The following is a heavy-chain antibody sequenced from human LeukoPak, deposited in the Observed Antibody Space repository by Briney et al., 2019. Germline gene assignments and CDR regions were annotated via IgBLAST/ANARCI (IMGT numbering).Heavy chain of an antibody. CDR3: ARDTPYGGAGLDY. V-gene: IGHV4-59*12. Sequence: SETLSLTCTVSGGSISSYYWSWIRQPPGKGLEWIGYIYYSGSTNYNPSLKSRVTMSVDTSKNQFSLKLSSVTDTDTAVYYCARDTPYGGAGLDYWGQGTLVTVSS. J-gene: IGHJ4*02. CDR1: GGSISSYY. D-gene: IGHD1-26*01. CDR2: IYYSGST.